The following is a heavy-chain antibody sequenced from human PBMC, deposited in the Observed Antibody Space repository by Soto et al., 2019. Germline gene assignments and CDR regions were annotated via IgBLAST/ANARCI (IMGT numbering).Heavy chain of an antibody. Sequence: PSEALSLTCTVSGDSMNSPSYYWVWIRQPPGKGLEWIGSLFYSGSTYYKSSLKSRVTISVDTSRKQLSLKLNSVNVTDTAVYYCARRRQQLPNFYFDSWGQGTLVTVSS. D-gene: IGHD6-13*01. J-gene: IGHJ4*02. CDR1: GDSMNSPSYY. CDR2: LFYSGST. V-gene: IGHV4-39*01. CDR3: ARRRQQLPNFYFDS.